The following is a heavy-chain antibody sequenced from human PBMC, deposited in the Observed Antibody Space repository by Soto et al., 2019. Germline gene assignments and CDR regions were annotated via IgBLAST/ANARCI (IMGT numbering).Heavy chain of an antibody. Sequence: QVQLVQSGAEVKKPGASVKVSCKASGYTFTSYDINWVRQATGQGREWMGWMNPNSGNTVYAQKFQGRVTMTRNTSRSTAYMELSSLRSEDTAVYYCARGEFLWFGELLRWGQGTLVTVSS. D-gene: IGHD3-10*01. V-gene: IGHV1-8*01. CDR2: MNPNSGNT. CDR3: ARGEFLWFGELLR. CDR1: GYTFTSYD. J-gene: IGHJ4*02.